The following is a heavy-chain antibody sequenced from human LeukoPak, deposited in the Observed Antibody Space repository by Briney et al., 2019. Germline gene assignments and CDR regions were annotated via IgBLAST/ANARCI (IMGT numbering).Heavy chain of an antibody. CDR3: ERHPDHWFDP. V-gene: IGHV3-7*01. CDR1: GFTFSSYW. Sequence: GGSLRLSCAASGFTFSSYWMTWVRQAPGKGLEWVANIKQDGSEKRYVDSVKGRFTISRDNAKNSLYLQMNSLRAEDTAVYYCERHPDHWFDPWGQGTLVTVSS. J-gene: IGHJ5*02. CDR2: IKQDGSEK.